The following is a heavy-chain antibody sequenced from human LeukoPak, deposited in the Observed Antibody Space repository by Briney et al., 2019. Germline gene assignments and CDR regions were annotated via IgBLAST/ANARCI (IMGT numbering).Heavy chain of an antibody. V-gene: IGHV3-30*18. CDR3: AKGGRWLQLGGAFDI. CDR2: ISSDENNK. D-gene: IGHD5-24*01. CDR1: GFTFSSYD. J-gene: IGHJ3*02. Sequence: PGRSLRLSCAASGFTFSSYDMHWVRQAAGKGLEWGSVISSDENNKYYADSVKGRFTISRDNSKNTLYLQMSSLRPEDTAVYYCAKGGRWLQLGGAFDIWGQGTMVTVSS.